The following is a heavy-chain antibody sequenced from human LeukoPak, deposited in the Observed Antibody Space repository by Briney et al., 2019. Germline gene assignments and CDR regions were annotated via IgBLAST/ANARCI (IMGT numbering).Heavy chain of an antibody. J-gene: IGHJ5*02. CDR2: IYYSGTT. V-gene: IGHV4-59*01. CDR3: ARGQPQRYSSGWYVNWFDP. D-gene: IGHD6-19*01. Sequence: SETLSLTCTVSGASISSSYWSWIRQPPGKGLEWIGCIYYSGTTKYNPSLKSRVTISVHTSKNQFSLKVNSVAAADTAVYYCARGQPQRYSSGWYVNWFDPWGQGTLVTVSS. CDR1: GASISSSY.